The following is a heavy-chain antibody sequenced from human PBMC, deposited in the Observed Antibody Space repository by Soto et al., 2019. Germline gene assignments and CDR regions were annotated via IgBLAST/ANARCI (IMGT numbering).Heavy chain of an antibody. V-gene: IGHV3-15*01. D-gene: IGHD5-12*01. CDR1: GFTFSNAW. CDR3: TTHKGYSGYTYHDN. J-gene: IGHJ4*02. CDR2: IKSKTDGGTT. Sequence: GGSLRLSCAASGFTFSNAWMSWVRQAPGKGLEWVGRIKSKTDGGTTDYAAPVKGRFTISRDDSKNTLYLQMNSLKTEDTAVYYCTTHKGYSGYTYHDNWGQGTLVTVSS.